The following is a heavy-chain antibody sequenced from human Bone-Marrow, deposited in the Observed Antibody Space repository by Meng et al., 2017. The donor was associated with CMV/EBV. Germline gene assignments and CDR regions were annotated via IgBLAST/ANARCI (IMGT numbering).Heavy chain of an antibody. CDR1: GFTFSSYS. D-gene: IGHD3-3*01. CDR3: AREYYDFWSGYKTYFDY. CDR2: ISSSSSTI. J-gene: IGHJ4*02. V-gene: IGHV3-48*04. Sequence: GGSLRLSCAASGFTFSSYSMNWVRQAPGKGLEWVSYISSSSSTIYYADSVKGRFTISRDNAKNSLYLQMNSLRAEDTAVYYRAREYYDFWSGYKTYFDYWGQGTLVTVSS.